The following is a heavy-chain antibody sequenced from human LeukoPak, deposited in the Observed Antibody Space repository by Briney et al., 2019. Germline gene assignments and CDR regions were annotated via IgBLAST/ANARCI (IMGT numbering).Heavy chain of an antibody. Sequence: KPSETLSLTCTVSGGSISSYYWSWIRQPPGKGLEWIGYISYSGSSNYNPSLKSRVTISVDTSKNQFSLKLNSVTAAGTAVYYCARSYYYDSSLLYWGQGTLVTVSS. J-gene: IGHJ4*02. V-gene: IGHV4-59*01. CDR1: GGSISSYY. D-gene: IGHD3-22*01. CDR2: ISYSGSS. CDR3: ARSYYYDSSLLY.